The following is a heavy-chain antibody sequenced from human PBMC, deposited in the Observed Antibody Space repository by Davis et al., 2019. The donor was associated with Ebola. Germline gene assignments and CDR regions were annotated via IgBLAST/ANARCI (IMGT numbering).Heavy chain of an antibody. V-gene: IGHV3-23*01. CDR3: ETYYYDSSNYGFGH. Sequence: PGGSLRLSCAASGFTFSSYGMHWVRQAPGKGLEWVSGISYNADSTYYADSVKGRFTISRDNSKNTLFLQLNSLRAEDTAVYYCETYYYDSSNYGFGHWGQGTLVIVSS. CDR1: GFTFSSYG. D-gene: IGHD3-22*01. J-gene: IGHJ5*02. CDR2: ISYNADST.